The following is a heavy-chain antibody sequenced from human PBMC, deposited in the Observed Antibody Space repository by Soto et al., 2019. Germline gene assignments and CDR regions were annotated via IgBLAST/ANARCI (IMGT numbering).Heavy chain of an antibody. Sequence: VQLQESGPGLVKPSGTLSLTCTVSGGSISSDYWNWIRQSPGKGLEWIGNTYYSGSTNYSPSLKSRVTMSVDTSKNQFFLRLSSVTAADSAVYYCARLSGEYYGLDVWGQGTTVTVSS. CDR2: TYYSGST. D-gene: IGHD3-16*01. J-gene: IGHJ6*02. V-gene: IGHV4-59*01. CDR1: GGSISSDY. CDR3: ARLSGEYYGLDV.